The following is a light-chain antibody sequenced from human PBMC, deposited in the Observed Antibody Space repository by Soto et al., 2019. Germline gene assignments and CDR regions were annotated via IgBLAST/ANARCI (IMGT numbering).Light chain of an antibody. V-gene: IGKV3-20*01. CDR3: QQYGSSPRT. J-gene: IGKJ1*01. CDR2: DAS. CDR1: QSVSSNK. Sequence: EIVLTQSPGTLSLSPGERATVSCRARQSVSSNKLAWYQQKPGQAPRLLIYDASSRATGIPDRFSGSGSGTDFTLTITRLEPEDFAVFYCQQYGSSPRTFGQGTKVEIK.